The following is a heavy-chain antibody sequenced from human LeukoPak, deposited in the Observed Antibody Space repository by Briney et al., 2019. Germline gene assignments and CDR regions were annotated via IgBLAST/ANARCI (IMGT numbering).Heavy chain of an antibody. CDR3: VRGYSYGRKPPY. D-gene: IGHD5-18*01. V-gene: IGHV4-30-4*08. CDR1: GGSISNGDHY. Sequence: SETLSLTCTVSGGSISNGDHYWSWIRQHPGKGLEWIGHIYYSGSTYYNPSLKSRVTISVDTSKNQFSLKLSSVTAADTAVYYCVRGYSYGRKPPYWGQGTLVTVSS. J-gene: IGHJ4*02. CDR2: IYYSGST.